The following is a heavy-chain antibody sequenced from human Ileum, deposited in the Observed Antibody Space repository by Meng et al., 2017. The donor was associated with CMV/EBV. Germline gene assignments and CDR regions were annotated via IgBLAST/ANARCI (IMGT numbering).Heavy chain of an antibody. Sequence: LQKSGPGLVKPSPTLSLTCTVSGASITNDDYYWSWIRQPPGKGLEWIGYIYYNGITYYNPSLKSRIAILVDTSKSQFSLIVSSVTAADTAVYYCAKYSGPSRWFDPWGQGTLVTVSS. D-gene: IGHD5-12*01. CDR1: GASITNDDYY. V-gene: IGHV4-30-4*01. J-gene: IGHJ5*02. CDR3: AKYSGPSRWFDP. CDR2: IYYNGIT.